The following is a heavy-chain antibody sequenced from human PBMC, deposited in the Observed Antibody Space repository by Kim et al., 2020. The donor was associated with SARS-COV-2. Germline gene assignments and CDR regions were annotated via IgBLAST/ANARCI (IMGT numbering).Heavy chain of an antibody. V-gene: IGHV3-53*01. CDR1: GFTVSSNY. CDR2: IYSGGST. J-gene: IGHJ4*02. Sequence: GGSLRLSCAASGFTVSSNYMSWVRQAPGKGLEWVSVIYSGGSTYYADSVKGRFTISRDNSKNTLCLQMNSLRAEDTAVYYCASTDSGWYHQFDYWGQGTLVTVSS. CDR3: ASTDSGWYHQFDY. D-gene: IGHD6-19*01.